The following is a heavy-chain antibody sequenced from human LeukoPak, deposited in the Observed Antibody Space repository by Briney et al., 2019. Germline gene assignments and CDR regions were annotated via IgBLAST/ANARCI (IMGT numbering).Heavy chain of an antibody. D-gene: IGHD2-2*01. CDR3: AKDASSWFEYFPH. Sequence: GESLKISCAASGFTFSSYAMTWVRQAPGKGLERVSGISGSGGSTFYADSVKGRFTISRDNYENTLYLHMNSLRADDTAVYYCAKDASSWFEYFPHWGQGTLVSVSS. V-gene: IGHV3-23*01. CDR2: ISGSGGST. J-gene: IGHJ1*01. CDR1: GFTFSSYA.